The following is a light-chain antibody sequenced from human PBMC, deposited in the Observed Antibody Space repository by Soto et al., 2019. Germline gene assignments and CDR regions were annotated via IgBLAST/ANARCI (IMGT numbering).Light chain of an antibody. J-gene: IGKJ3*01. CDR3: QQANFFPPT. CDR1: QGINNW. Sequence: DIQMTQSPSSVSASVGDTVTITCRASQGINNWLAWYQQRPGRAPKLLIFAASSLQTGVPSRFSGSGSGSDYTLTISSLQPEDFATYFCQQANFFPPTFGPGTTGYIK. CDR2: AAS. V-gene: IGKV1D-12*01.